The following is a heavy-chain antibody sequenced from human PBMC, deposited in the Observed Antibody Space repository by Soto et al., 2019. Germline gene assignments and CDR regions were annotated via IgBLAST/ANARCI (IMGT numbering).Heavy chain of an antibody. Sequence: GGSLRLSCASSGFTFSSYAMSWVRQAPGKGLEWVSAISGSGGSTYYADSVKGRFTISRDNSKNTLYLQMNSLRAEDTAVYYCAKVRLVSHAFDIWGQGTMVTVSS. CDR2: ISGSGGST. CDR3: AKVRLVSHAFDI. V-gene: IGHV3-23*01. D-gene: IGHD1-1*01. CDR1: GFTFSSYA. J-gene: IGHJ3*02.